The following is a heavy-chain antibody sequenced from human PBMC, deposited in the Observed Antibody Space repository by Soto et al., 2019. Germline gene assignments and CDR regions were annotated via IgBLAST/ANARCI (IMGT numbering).Heavy chain of an antibody. CDR3: AIDWGGDFRYGMYG. V-gene: IGHV1-18*01. Sequence: DSVKLSCKASGYPLSSYGLSCVRQAPGQGLEWMGWIAHNGNTNYARKFQGRFTLTIDTSTGTAYMELRSLRSDDTAVYYCAIDWGGDFRYGMYGCGQGSSVTVSS. D-gene: IGHD2-21*02. CDR2: IAHNGNT. CDR1: GYPLSSYG. J-gene: IGHJ6*02.